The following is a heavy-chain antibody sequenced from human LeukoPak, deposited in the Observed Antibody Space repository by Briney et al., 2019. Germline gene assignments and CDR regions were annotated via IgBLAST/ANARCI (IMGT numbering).Heavy chain of an antibody. CDR3: AREEYSGSYYHFHH. V-gene: IGHV4-61*02. CDR2: IYTSGST. D-gene: IGHD1-26*01. CDR1: GGSISSGSYY. J-gene: IGHJ1*01. Sequence: SQTLSLTCTVSGGSISSGSYYWSWIRQPAGKGLEWIGRIYTSGSTNYNPSLKSRVTISVDTSKNQFSLKLSSVTAADTAVYYCAREEYSGSYYHFHHWGQGTLVTVSS.